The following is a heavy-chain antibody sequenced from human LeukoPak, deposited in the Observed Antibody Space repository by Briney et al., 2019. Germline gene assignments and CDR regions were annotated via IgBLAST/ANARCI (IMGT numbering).Heavy chain of an antibody. CDR3: ARGRRFQLLGRHYYYDY. D-gene: IGHD2-2*01. CDR2: VYTSGST. J-gene: IGHJ4*02. V-gene: IGHV4-61*02. Sequence: SETLSLTCTVSGGSISSGGYYWSWIRQPAGKGLEWIGRVYTSGSTNYNPSLKSRVTISIDTSKNQFSLNLSSVTAADTAVYYCARGRRFQLLGRHYYYDYWGQGTLVTVSS. CDR1: GGSISSGGYY.